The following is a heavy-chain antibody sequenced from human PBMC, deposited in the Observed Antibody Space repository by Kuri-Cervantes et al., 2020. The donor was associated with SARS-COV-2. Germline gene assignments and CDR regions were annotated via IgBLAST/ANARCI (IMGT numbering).Heavy chain of an antibody. CDR1: GFTFSSYA. CDR2: ISYDGSNK. J-gene: IGHJ4*02. Sequence: GESLKISCAASGFTFSSYAMHWVRQAPGKGLEWVAVISYDGSNKYYADSVKGRFTTSRDNSKNTLYLQMNSLRAEDTAVYYCARDPRRWLQISVSYFDYWGQGTLVTVSS. D-gene: IGHD5-24*01. V-gene: IGHV3-30-3*01. CDR3: ARDPRRWLQISVSYFDY.